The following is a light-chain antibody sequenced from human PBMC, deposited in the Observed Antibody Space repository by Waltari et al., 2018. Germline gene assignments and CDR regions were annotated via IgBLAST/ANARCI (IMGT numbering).Light chain of an antibody. J-gene: IGKJ1*01. CDR3: QQMNTYPRT. V-gene: IGKV1-9*01. Sequence: QLTQFPSSLSPSVGHTVTITCRTSQDIIKYLAWYQQKPGQAPKLLVYLPSTLESGVPSRFSGSGSGTDFTLTISSLQPEDSATYYCQQMNTYPRTFGQGTRVEIK. CDR2: LPS. CDR1: QDIIKY.